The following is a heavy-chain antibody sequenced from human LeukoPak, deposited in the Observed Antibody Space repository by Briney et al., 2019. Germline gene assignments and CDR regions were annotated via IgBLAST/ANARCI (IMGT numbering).Heavy chain of an antibody. J-gene: IGHJ6*03. V-gene: IGHV4-59*01. D-gene: IGHD1-26*01. CDR2: IYYSGST. Sequence: SETLSLTCSVFGGSKSSYYWSWIRQPPGKGLEWIGYIYYSGSTNYNPSLRSRVTISVDTSKNQFSLKLSSVTAADAAVNYCARLKVGATAFRYYYYYMDVWGKGTSVTVSS. CDR3: ARLKVGATAFRYYYYYMDV. CDR1: GGSKSSYY.